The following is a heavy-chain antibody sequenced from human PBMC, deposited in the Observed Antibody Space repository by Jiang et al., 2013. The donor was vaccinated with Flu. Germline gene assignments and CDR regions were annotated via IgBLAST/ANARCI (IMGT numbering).Heavy chain of an antibody. CDR2: ISGGGGGYT. J-gene: IGHJ4*03. CDR3: AKYQGVSISNWYFHY. D-gene: IGHD2-2*01. V-gene: IGHV3-23*01. Sequence: VQLLESGGGLVQPGGSLRLSCAASGFTFSSYGMSWVRQAPGKGLEWVSGISGGGGGYTNYEDSVKGRFTISRDNSKNTLYLQMNALRAEDTAVYYCAKYQGVSISNWYFHYVGPGTLVTVSS. CDR1: GFTFSSYG.